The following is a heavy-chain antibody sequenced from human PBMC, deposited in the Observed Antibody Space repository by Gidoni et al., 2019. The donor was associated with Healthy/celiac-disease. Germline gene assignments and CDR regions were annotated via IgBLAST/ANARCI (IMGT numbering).Heavy chain of an antibody. CDR2: INPNSGGT. CDR3: ARASSRDGAAIDY. V-gene: IGHV1-2*04. J-gene: IGHJ4*02. CDR1: GYTFTGYY. D-gene: IGHD3-10*01. Sequence: QVQLVQSGAEVKKPAASVKVSCKASGYTFTGYYMHWVRQAPGQGLAWMGWINPNSGGTNDAQKFQGWVTMTRDTSISTAYMELSRLRADETAVYYCARASSRDGAAIDYWGQGTLVTVSS.